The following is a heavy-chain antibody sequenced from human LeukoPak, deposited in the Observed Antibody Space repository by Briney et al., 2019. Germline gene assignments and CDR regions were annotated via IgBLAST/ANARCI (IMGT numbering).Heavy chain of an antibody. V-gene: IGHV1-24*01. CDR1: GYTLTELS. CDR2: FDPEDGET. Sequence: RGASVKVPCKVSGYTLTELSMHWVRQAPGKGLEWMGGFDPEDGETIYAQKFQGRVTMTEDTSTDTAYMELSSLRSEDTAVYYCARVRERWLQFEAFDIWGQGTMVTVSS. CDR3: ARVRERWLQFEAFDI. D-gene: IGHD5-24*01. J-gene: IGHJ3*02.